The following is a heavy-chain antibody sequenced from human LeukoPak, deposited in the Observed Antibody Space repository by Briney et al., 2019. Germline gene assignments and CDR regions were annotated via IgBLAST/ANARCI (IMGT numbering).Heavy chain of an antibody. CDR2: INSISSHI. CDR1: GFTFSTSA. Sequence: KSGGSLRLSCAASGFTFSTSAMSWVRQVPGQGLQWVSSINSISSHIYYAASVRGRFTISRDNARNSVYLQMNSLSAEDTAVYYCTRDPVPWLRKGYFDYWGQGTLVTVSS. J-gene: IGHJ4*02. D-gene: IGHD5-12*01. CDR3: TRDPVPWLRKGYFDY. V-gene: IGHV3-21*01.